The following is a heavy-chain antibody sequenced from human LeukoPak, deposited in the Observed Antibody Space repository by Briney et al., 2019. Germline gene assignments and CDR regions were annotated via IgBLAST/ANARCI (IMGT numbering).Heavy chain of an antibody. Sequence: SETLSLTCTVSGGSISSYYWSWIRQPPGKGLEWIGYTHYSGSTNYNPSLKSRVTISVDTSKNQFSLKLSSVTAADTAVYYCARWFGEEYYYYYMDVWGKGTTVTISS. CDR2: THYSGST. CDR1: GGSISSYY. J-gene: IGHJ6*03. V-gene: IGHV4-59*01. CDR3: ARWFGEEYYYYYMDV. D-gene: IGHD3-10*01.